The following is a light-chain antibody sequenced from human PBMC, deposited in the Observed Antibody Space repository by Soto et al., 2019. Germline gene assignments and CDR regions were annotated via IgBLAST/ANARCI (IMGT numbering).Light chain of an antibody. J-gene: IGKJ1*01. CDR3: QKYDSPCT. CDR2: DTS. V-gene: IGKV3-20*01. Sequence: IVVTQSPGTLSVSPGERATLSCSASRGVSSHYLAWYQQKPGQAPRLLINDTSSRATDIPDRISVIGSGTDFTLTISILKTEDTAVYYCQKYDSPCTFGQGTQVAIK. CDR1: RGVSSHY.